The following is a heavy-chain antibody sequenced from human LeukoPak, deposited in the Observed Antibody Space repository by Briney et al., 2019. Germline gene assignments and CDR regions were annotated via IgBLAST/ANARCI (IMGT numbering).Heavy chain of an antibody. CDR2: ISGYNGDT. V-gene: IGHV1-18*01. Sequence: ASVKVSCKASGYTFNTFGVAWVRQAPGQGLEWMGWISGYNGDTDYAANLQGRVTLTTDTSTNTAYMELRSLRSDDAAVYYCARDQGPYYYDSSGSGFDPWGQGTLVIVSS. CDR1: GYTFNTFG. J-gene: IGHJ5*02. D-gene: IGHD3-22*01. CDR3: ARDQGPYYYDSSGSGFDP.